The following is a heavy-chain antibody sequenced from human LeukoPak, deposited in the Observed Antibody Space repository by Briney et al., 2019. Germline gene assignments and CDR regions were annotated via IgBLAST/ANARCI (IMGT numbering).Heavy chain of an antibody. CDR2: IRARDSST. CDR1: GFTFSTFD. J-gene: IGHJ4*02. Sequence: PGGSLRLSCAASGFTFSTFDMSWARQAPGTGLEWVSVIRARDSSTYYADSVTGRFTISRDNSKNTLYLQMNSLRAEDTAIYYCAKGAHFDYWGQGILVTVSA. CDR3: AKGAHFDY. V-gene: IGHV3-23*01.